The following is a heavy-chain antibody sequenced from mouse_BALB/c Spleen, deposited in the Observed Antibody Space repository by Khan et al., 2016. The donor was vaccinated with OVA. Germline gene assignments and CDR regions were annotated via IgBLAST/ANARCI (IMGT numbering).Heavy chain of an antibody. J-gene: IGHJ4*01. CDR3: ALSNYYGSSLYALYY. CDR2: IAPGSGSA. CDR1: GYTFTSYW. V-gene: IGHV1S41*01. Sequence: DLVKPGASVKLSCKASGYTFTSYWINWIKQRPGQGLEWIGHIAPGSGSAYYNEMFKGKATLTVDTSSSTAYFQLNSLSSEASAVXCCALSNYYGSSLYALYYWGQGTSGTVSS. D-gene: IGHD1-1*01.